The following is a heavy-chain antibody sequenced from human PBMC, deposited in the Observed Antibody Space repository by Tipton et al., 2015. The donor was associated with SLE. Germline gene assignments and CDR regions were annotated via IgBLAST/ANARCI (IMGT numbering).Heavy chain of an antibody. CDR3: ARDPYDSWSDYQATFDY. D-gene: IGHD3-3*01. J-gene: IGHJ4*02. V-gene: IGHV4-39*07. CDR1: GGSIRSSSYF. CDR2: IHYSGDT. Sequence: GLVKPSETLSLACTVSGGSIRSSSYFWGWVRQPPGKRLEWLGSIHYSGDTYYNPSLESRVTISVDTSKNQFSLKLTSVTAADTAVYYCARDPYDSWSDYQATFDYWGQGTLVTVSP.